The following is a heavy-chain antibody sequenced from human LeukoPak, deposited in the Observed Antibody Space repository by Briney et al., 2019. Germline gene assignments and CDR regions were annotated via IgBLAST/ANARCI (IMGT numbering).Heavy chain of an antibody. CDR1: GYSISSGYY. CDR3: ARINSSGWYDFDY. D-gene: IGHD6-19*01. J-gene: IGHJ4*02. V-gene: IGHV4-38-2*01. CDR2: IYHSGST. Sequence: SETLSLTCAVSGYSISSGYYWGWIRQPPGKGLEWIGSIYHSGSTYYNPSLKSRVTISVDTSKNQFSLKLSSVSAADTDVYYCARINSSGWYDFDYWGQGTLVTVSS.